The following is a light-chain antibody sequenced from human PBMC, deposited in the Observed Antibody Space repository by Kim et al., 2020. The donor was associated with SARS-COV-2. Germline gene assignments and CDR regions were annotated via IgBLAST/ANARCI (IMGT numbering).Light chain of an antibody. J-gene: IGKJ2*01. CDR3: QQYNNWPPVT. CDR2: GAT. Sequence: VSPGERATHSCRASQSVSSNLAWYQQQPGQAPRLLIYGATTRATGIPARFSGSGSGTEFTLTISSLQCEDFAVYYCQQYNNWPPVTFGQGTKLEI. CDR1: QSVSSN. V-gene: IGKV3-15*01.